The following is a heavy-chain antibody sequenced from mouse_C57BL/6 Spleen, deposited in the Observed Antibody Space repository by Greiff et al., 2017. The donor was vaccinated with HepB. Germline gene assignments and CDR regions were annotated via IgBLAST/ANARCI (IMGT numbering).Heavy chain of an antibody. CDR1: GYAFSSSW. J-gene: IGHJ4*01. D-gene: IGHD1-1*01. Sequence: VQLQQSGPELVKPGASVKISCKASGYAFSSSWMNWVKQRPGKGLEWIGRIYPGDGDTNYNGKFKGKATLTADKSSSTAYMQLSSLTSEDSAVYFCARPLLRSYYYAMDYWGQGTSVTVSS. CDR2: IYPGDGDT. CDR3: ARPLLRSYYYAMDY. V-gene: IGHV1-82*01.